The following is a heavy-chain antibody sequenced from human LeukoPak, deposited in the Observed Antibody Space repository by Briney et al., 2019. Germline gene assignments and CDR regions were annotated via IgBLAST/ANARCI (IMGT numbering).Heavy chain of an antibody. CDR2: ISYDGSNK. J-gene: IGHJ4*02. CDR1: GFTFSSYA. CDR3: ARGERWYYFDY. D-gene: IGHD4-23*01. V-gene: IGHV3-30*04. Sequence: GGSLRLSCAASGFTFSSYAMSWVRQAPGKGLEWVAVISYDGSNKYYADSVKGRFTISRDNSKNTLYLQMNSLRAEDTAVYYCARGERWYYFDYWGQGTLVTVSS.